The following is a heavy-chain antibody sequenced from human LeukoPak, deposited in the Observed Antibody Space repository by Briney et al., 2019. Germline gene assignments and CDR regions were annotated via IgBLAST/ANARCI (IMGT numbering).Heavy chain of an antibody. CDR1: GFILTTYG. CDR3: ARGETTVTSYLHY. Sequence: GGSLRLSCSASGFILTTYGMHWVRQAPGKGLEWVSYISSSSSTIYYADSVKGRFTISRDNAKNSLYLQMNSLRDEDTAVYYCARGETTVTSYLHYWGQGTLVTVSS. J-gene: IGHJ4*02. CDR2: ISSSSSTI. V-gene: IGHV3-48*02. D-gene: IGHD4-17*01.